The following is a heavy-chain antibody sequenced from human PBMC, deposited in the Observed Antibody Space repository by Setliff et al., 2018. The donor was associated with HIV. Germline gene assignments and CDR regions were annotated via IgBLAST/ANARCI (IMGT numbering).Heavy chain of an antibody. D-gene: IGHD5-18*01. CDR2: IYYSGST. J-gene: IGHJ5*02. Sequence: PSETLSLTCSVSGGSISSGGYYWSWIRQHPGKGLEWIGYIYYSGSTYYNPSLKSRVTISVDTSKNQVSLKLTSVTVADTAIYYCARDQGSGYVNWFDPWGQGTLVTVSS. CDR1: GGSISSGGYY. CDR3: ARDQGSGYVNWFDP. V-gene: IGHV4-31*03.